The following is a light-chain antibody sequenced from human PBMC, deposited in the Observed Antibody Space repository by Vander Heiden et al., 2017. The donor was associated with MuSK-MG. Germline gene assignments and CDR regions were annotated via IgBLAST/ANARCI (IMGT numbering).Light chain of an antibody. CDR2: DVS. CDR1: SSDVGGYNY. J-gene: IGLJ3*02. V-gene: IGLV2-11*01. CDR3: CSDAGRYTLV. Sequence: QSALTQPRSVSGSPGQSVTISCTGTSSDVGGYNYVSWYQHHPGKAPKVMIYDVSKRPSGVPDRFSGSKSGNTASLTISGLQADDEADYYCCSDAGRYTLVFGGGTKLTVL.